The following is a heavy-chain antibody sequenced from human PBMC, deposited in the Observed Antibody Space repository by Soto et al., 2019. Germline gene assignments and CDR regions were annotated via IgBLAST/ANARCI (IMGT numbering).Heavy chain of an antibody. Sequence: ASVKVSFKASGYTFTSYAMHWLRQAPGQRLEWMGWINAGNGNTKYSQKFQGRVTITRDTSASTAYMELSSLRSEDTAVYYCARISVALGAFDIWGQGTMVTVSS. CDR1: GYTFTSYA. D-gene: IGHD6-19*01. CDR3: ARISVALGAFDI. J-gene: IGHJ3*02. CDR2: INAGNGNT. V-gene: IGHV1-3*01.